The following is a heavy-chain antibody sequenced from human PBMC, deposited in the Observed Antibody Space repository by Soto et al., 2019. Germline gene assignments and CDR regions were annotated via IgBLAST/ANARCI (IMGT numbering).Heavy chain of an antibody. J-gene: IGHJ6*02. V-gene: IGHV1-69*13. CDR3: ARVHYYGSGSYRPNYYYYGMDV. Sequence: ASVKVSCKASGGTFSSYAISWVRQAPGQGLEWMRGIIPIFGTANYAQKFQGRVTITADESTSTAYMELSSLRSEDTAVYYCARVHYYGSGSYRPNYYYYGMDVWGQGTTVTVSS. CDR1: GGTFSSYA. D-gene: IGHD3-10*01. CDR2: IIPIFGTA.